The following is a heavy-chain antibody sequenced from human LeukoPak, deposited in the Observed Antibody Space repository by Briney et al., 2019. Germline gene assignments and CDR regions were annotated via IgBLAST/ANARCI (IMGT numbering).Heavy chain of an antibody. J-gene: IGHJ4*02. V-gene: IGHV3-64*01. CDR3: ARAATNSDFWSGFFDY. CDR1: GFTFSSYS. CDR2: ISSNGGSK. D-gene: IGHD3-3*01. Sequence: GGSLRLSCAASGFTFSSYSIHWVRQAPGKGLEYVSAISSNGGSKYYANSVKGRFTISRDNSKNTLYLHMGSLRADDMAVYYCARAATNSDFWSGFFDYWGQGTLVTVSS.